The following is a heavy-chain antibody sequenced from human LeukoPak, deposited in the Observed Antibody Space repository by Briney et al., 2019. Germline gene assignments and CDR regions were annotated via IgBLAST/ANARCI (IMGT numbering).Heavy chain of an antibody. D-gene: IGHD3-22*01. Sequence: AGGSLRLSCEASGFTFSSYAMSWVRQAPGKGLEWVSAISGSGDSTYLADSVGGRFTIFRDNSKNTLYLHMSGLRAEDTALYYCAKEFTTPYYCASSGYYRSDYWGQGTLVTVSS. V-gene: IGHV3-23*01. CDR1: GFTFSSYA. J-gene: IGHJ4*02. CDR2: ISGSGDST. CDR3: AKEFTTPYYCASSGYYRSDY.